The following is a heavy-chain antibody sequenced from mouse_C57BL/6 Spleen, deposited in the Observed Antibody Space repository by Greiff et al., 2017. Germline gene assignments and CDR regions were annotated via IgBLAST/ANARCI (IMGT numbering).Heavy chain of an antibody. V-gene: IGHV1-26*01. Sequence: VQLQQSGPELVKPGASVKISCKASGYTFTDYYMNWVKQSHGKSLEWIGDINPNNGGTSYNQKFKGKATLTVDKSSSPAYMELRSLSSEDSAVYYGAIVYTACFDDWGTGTTLTVSS. CDR1: GYTFTDYY. CDR2: INPNNGGT. D-gene: IGHD1-1*01. CDR3: AIVYTACFDD. J-gene: IGHJ2*01.